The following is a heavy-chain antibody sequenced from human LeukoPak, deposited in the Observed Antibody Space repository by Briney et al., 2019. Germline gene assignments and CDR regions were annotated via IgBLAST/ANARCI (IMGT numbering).Heavy chain of an antibody. J-gene: IGHJ4*02. CDR2: IYSGGST. Sequence: GGSLRLSCAASGFTVSSNYMSWVRQAPGKGLEWVSVIYSGGSTYYADSVKGRFTISRDNSKNTLYLQMNSLSAEDTAVYYCARGGGYYDSSGYSDYWGQGTLVTVSS. CDR3: ARGGGYYDSSGYSDY. D-gene: IGHD3-22*01. CDR1: GFTVSSNY. V-gene: IGHV3-53*01.